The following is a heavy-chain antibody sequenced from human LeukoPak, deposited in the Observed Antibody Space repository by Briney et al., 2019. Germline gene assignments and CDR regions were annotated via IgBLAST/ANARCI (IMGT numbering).Heavy chain of an antibody. J-gene: IGHJ3*02. CDR2: IIPIFGTA. V-gene: IGHV1-69*06. CDR3: AREYVYYDSSGPSLSGDAFDI. Sequence: SVKVSCKASGGTFSSYAISWVRQAPGQGLEWMGGIIPIFGTANYAQKFQGRVTITADKSTSTAYMELSSLRSEDTAVYYCAREYVYYDSSGPSLSGDAFDIWGQGTMVTVSS. D-gene: IGHD3-22*01. CDR1: GGTFSSYA.